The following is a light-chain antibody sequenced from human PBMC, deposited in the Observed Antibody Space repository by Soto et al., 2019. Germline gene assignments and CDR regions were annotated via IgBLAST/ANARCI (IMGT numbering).Light chain of an antibody. V-gene: IGKV1-5*01. CDR2: DAS. CDR1: QSISSW. CDR3: QQYGTYLWT. Sequence: DIQMTQSPSTLSASVGDRVTITCRASQSISSWLAWYQQKPGKAPKLLIYDASSLESGVPSRFSGSRSGTEFTLTISSLQPDDFATYYCQQYGTYLWTFGQGTKVDIK. J-gene: IGKJ1*01.